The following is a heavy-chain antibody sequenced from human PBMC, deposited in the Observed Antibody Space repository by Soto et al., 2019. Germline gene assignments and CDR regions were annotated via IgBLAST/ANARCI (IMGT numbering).Heavy chain of an antibody. J-gene: IGHJ6*02. Sequence: SVKVSCKASGGTFSGYAISWVRQAPGQGLEWMGGIIPIFGTANYAQKFQGRVTITADESTSTAYMELSSLRSEDTAVYYCARSDCSSTSCYPIGYYGMDVWGQGTTVTVSS. CDR1: GGTFSGYA. D-gene: IGHD2-2*01. CDR3: ARSDCSSTSCYPIGYYGMDV. CDR2: IIPIFGTA. V-gene: IGHV1-69*13.